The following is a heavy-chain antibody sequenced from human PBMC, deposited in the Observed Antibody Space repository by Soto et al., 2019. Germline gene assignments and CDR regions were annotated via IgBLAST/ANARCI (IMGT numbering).Heavy chain of an antibody. CDR1: GFTFSNYG. Sequence: QVQLVESGGGVVQPGRSLRLSCAASGFTFSNYGMHWVRQAPGKGLEWVAIISYDGSNKYYADSVKGRFTISRDNSKNTLYLQMNSLRAEDTAVYYCAKARIAAQYWGQGTLVTVSS. J-gene: IGHJ4*02. D-gene: IGHD6-6*01. CDR2: ISYDGSNK. V-gene: IGHV3-30*18. CDR3: AKARIAAQY.